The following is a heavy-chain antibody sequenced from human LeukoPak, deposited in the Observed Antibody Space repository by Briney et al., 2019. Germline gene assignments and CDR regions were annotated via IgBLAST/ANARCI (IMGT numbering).Heavy chain of an antibody. CDR3: ARVTGTTRDFDY. D-gene: IGHD1/OR15-1a*01. CDR2: IYYSGST. J-gene: IGHJ4*02. Sequence: PSETLSLTCTVSGGSISSSSYYWGWIRQPPGKGLEWIGSIYYSGSTYYNPSLKSRVTISVDTSKNQFSLKLSSVTAADTAVYYCARVTGTTRDFDYWGQGTLVTVSS. V-gene: IGHV4-39*07. CDR1: GGSISSSSYY.